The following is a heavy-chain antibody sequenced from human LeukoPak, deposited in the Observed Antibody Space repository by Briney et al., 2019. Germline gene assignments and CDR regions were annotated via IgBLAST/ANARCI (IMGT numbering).Heavy chain of an antibody. D-gene: IGHD3-9*01. Sequence: GGSLRLSCAASGVTFSTYPMAWVRQGPGKGLEWISSISGSGTSTFYADSVKGRFAISRDNSKNTLYLQINSLRVEDTAVYYCARAPVLRYFDWLEEDYYYGMDVWGQGTTVTVSS. V-gene: IGHV3-23*01. J-gene: IGHJ6*02. CDR1: GVTFSTYP. CDR2: ISGSGTST. CDR3: ARAPVLRYFDWLEEDYYYGMDV.